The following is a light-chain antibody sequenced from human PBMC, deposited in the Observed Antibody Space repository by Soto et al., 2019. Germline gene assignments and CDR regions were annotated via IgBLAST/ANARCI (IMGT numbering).Light chain of an antibody. Sequence: EIVMTQSPATLSVSPGGRATLSCRASQSVSSYLAWYQQRPGQPPRLLIYGASTRATGIPARCSGRGSGTEFSLTISSLQSEDFAVYYCQQYNTWPPKYTFGQGTKLEIK. CDR1: QSVSSY. J-gene: IGKJ2*01. CDR2: GAS. CDR3: QQYNTWPPKYT. V-gene: IGKV3-15*01.